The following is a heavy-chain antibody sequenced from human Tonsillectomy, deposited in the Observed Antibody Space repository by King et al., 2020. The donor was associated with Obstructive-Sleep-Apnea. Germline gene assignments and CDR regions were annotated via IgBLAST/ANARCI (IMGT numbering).Heavy chain of an antibody. CDR3: ARGLWFGAQNYWYFDL. D-gene: IGHD3-10*01. CDR2: VSHSGSA. Sequence: VQLQQWGAGLLKPSETLSLTCAVYVGSLSGYYWSWVRQPPGKGLEWIGEVSHSGSANYIPSLKSRVTISIDTAKNQFSLKLSSVTAADTAVYYCARGLWFGAQNYWYFDLWGRGTLVTVSS. CDR1: VGSLSGYY. V-gene: IGHV4-34*01. J-gene: IGHJ2*01.